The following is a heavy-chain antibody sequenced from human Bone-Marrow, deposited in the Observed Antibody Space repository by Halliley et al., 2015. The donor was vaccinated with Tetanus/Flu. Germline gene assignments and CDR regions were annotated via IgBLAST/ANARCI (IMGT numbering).Heavy chain of an antibody. D-gene: IGHD5-12*01. Sequence: SGYNGNTKYAKNFQGRVPMTTDTSTSTAYMDLRSLRSDDTALYYCARDKGYSGYEGGFDCWGQGTLVTVSS. J-gene: IGHJ4*02. CDR3: ARDKGYSGYEGGFDC. CDR2: SGYNGNT. V-gene: IGHV1-18*01.